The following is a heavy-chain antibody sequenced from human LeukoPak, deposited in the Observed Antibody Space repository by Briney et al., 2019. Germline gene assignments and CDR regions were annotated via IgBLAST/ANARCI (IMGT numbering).Heavy chain of an antibody. D-gene: IGHD3-22*01. CDR1: GFTFSSYG. CDR3: AKAKVGGTDSSPLGW. CDR2: ISGSGGST. V-gene: IGHV3-23*01. Sequence: GGSLRLSCAASGFTFSSYGMSWVRQAPGKGLEWVSAISGSGGSTYYADSVKGRFTISRDNSKNTLYLQMNSLRAEDTAVYYCAKAKVGGTDSSPLGWWGQGTLVTVSS. J-gene: IGHJ4*02.